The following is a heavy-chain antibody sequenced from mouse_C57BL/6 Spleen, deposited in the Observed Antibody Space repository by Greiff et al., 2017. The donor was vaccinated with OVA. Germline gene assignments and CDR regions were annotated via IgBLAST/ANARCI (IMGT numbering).Heavy chain of an antibody. V-gene: IGHV1-72*01. D-gene: IGHD1-1*01. J-gene: IGHJ2*01. CDR1: GYTFTSYW. Sequence: QVHVKQSGAELVKPGASVKLSCKASGYTFTSYWMHWVKQRPGRGLEWIGRIDPNSGGTKYNEKFKSKATLTVDKPSSTAYMQLSSLTSEDSAVYYCAAHYYGSSYLDYWGQGTTLTVSS. CDR2: IDPNSGGT. CDR3: AAHYYGSSYLDY.